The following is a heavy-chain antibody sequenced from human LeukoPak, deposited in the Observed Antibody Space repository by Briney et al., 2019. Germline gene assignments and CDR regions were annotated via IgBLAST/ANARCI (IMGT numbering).Heavy chain of an antibody. D-gene: IGHD1-7*01. CDR2: ILSSGTT. J-gene: IGHJ5*02. CDR1: GGSILRGGYY. CDR3: AREAWAGTLSGWFDP. Sequence: SETLSLTCSVSGGSILRGGYYWSWIRQLPGKGLEWIGYILSSGTTSYNPSLRSRVTVSFDTTKNQLFLNLTSVTAADTAVYYCAREAWAGTLSGWFDPWGQGTLVTVSS. V-gene: IGHV4-31*03.